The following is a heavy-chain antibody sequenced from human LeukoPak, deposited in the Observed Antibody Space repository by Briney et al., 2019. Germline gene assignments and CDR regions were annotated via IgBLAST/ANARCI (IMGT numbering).Heavy chain of an antibody. CDR1: GFTFSSYA. CDR3: AKDQVYCSSTSCSYYFDY. V-gene: IGHV3-64*04. CDR2: ISSNGGST. Sequence: GGSLRLSCSASGFTFSSYAMHWVRQAPGKGLEYVSAISSNGGSTYYADSVKGRFAISRDNSKNTLYLQMNSLRAEDTAVYYCAKDQVYCSSTSCSYYFDYWGQGTLVTVSS. D-gene: IGHD2-2*01. J-gene: IGHJ4*02.